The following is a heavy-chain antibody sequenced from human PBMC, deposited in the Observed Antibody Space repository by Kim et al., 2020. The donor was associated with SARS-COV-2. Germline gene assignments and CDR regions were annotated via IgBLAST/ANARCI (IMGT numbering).Heavy chain of an antibody. CDR2: ISWNSGSI. Sequence: GGSLRLSCAASGFTFGDYAMHWVRQAPGKGLEWVSGISWNSGSIGYADSVKGRFTISRDNAKNSLYLQMNSLRAEDTALYYCAKDMASEAIWSGYYDYWGQGTLVTVSS. CDR3: AKDMASEAIWSGYYDY. D-gene: IGHD3-3*01. CDR1: GFTFGDYA. V-gene: IGHV3-9*01. J-gene: IGHJ4*02.